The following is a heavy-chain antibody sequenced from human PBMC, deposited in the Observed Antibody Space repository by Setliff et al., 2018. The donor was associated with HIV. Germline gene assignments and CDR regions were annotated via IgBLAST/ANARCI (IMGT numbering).Heavy chain of an antibody. CDR3: ARGVAVAGVDY. CDR2: IYYSGST. V-gene: IGHV4-59*01. Sequence: SETLSLTCTVSGGSISSYYWSWIRQPPGKGLEWIGYIYYSGSTNYNPSLKSRVTISVDTSKNQFSLKLSSVTTADTAVYYCARGVAVAGVDYWGQGTLVTVSS. CDR1: GGSISSYY. D-gene: IGHD6-19*01. J-gene: IGHJ4*02.